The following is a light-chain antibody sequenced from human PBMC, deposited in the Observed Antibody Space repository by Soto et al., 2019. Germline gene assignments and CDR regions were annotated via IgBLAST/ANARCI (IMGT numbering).Light chain of an antibody. CDR2: EGT. V-gene: IGLV1-44*01. CDR3: CSYTSNTVV. CDR1: SSNIGSNS. J-gene: IGLJ2*01. Sequence: QSVLTQPPSASGTPGQRVTISCSGSSSNIGSNSVNWYHQVAGTAPKLVIYEGTKRPSGVSSRFSGSKSGNTASLTISGLQAEDEGDYYCCSYTSNTVVFGGGTKLTVL.